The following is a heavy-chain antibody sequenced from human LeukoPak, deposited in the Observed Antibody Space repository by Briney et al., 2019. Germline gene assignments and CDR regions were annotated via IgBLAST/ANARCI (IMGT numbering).Heavy chain of an antibody. CDR1: GGSISSYY. CDR2: IYYSGST. CDR3: AGGDYGDPWDY. Sequence: SETLSLTCTVSGGSISSYYWSWIRQPPGKGLEWIGYIYYSGSTNYNPSLKSRVTISVDTSKNQFSLKLSSVTAADTAVYYCAGGDYGDPWDYWGQGTLVTVSS. V-gene: IGHV4-59*01. J-gene: IGHJ4*02. D-gene: IGHD4-17*01.